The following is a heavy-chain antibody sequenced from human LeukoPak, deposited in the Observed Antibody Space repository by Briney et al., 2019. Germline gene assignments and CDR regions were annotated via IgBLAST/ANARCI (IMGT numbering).Heavy chain of an antibody. D-gene: IGHD5-12*01. CDR2: INAGNGNI. Sequence: ASVKVSCKASGYTFTTYAIHWVRQAPGQRLEWMGWINAGNGNIKYSQKFQGRVTITRDTSASTAYMELSSLRSEDTAVYYCASLYSGYDFDYYYGMDVWGQGTTVTVSS. V-gene: IGHV1-3*01. CDR1: GYTFTTYA. J-gene: IGHJ6*02. CDR3: ASLYSGYDFDYYYGMDV.